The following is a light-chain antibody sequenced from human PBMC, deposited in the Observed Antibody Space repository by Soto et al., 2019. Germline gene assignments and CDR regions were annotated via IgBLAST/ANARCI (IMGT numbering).Light chain of an antibody. V-gene: IGLV2-14*01. Sequence: QSVLTQPASVSGSPGQSITISCTGTSSDVGGHNYVSWYQQHPGKAPKLRIYEVSNRPSGVSNRFSGSKSGNTASLTISGLQAEDEADYYCSSYTITSTLVFGGGTKLTVL. CDR3: SSYTITSTLV. CDR1: SSDVGGHNY. CDR2: EVS. J-gene: IGLJ2*01.